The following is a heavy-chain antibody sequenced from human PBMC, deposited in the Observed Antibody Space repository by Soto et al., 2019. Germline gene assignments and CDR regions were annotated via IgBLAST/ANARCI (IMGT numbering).Heavy chain of an antibody. Sequence: GESLKISCKGSGYSFTSYWIGWVRQMPGKGLEWMGIIYPGDSDTRYSPSFQGQVTISADKSISTAYLQWSSLKASDTAMYYCARRSSSWYGYYYYYGMDVWGQGTTVTASS. D-gene: IGHD6-13*01. CDR3: ARRSSSWYGYYYYYGMDV. J-gene: IGHJ6*02. CDR2: IYPGDSDT. CDR1: GYSFTSYW. V-gene: IGHV5-51*01.